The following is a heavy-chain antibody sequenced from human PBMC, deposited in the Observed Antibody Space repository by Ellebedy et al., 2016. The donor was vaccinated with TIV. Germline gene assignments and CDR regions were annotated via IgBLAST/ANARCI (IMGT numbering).Heavy chain of an antibody. Sequence: PGGSLRLSCAASGFTFSSYGMHWVRQAPGKGLEWVAVIWYDGSNKYYADSVKGRFTISRDNSKNTLYLQMKSLRAEDTAVYYCAGGGQSYYDSSGYPDYWGQGTLVTVSS. CDR2: IWYDGSNK. V-gene: IGHV3-33*01. CDR3: AGGGQSYYDSSGYPDY. D-gene: IGHD3-22*01. J-gene: IGHJ4*02. CDR1: GFTFSSYG.